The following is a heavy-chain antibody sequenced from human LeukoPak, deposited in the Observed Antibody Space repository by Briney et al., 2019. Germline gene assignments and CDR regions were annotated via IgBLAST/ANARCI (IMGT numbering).Heavy chain of an antibody. CDR2: IDYSRNT. Sequence: PSETLSLTCTVSGASISSYYWSWIRQHPGKGLEWIGYIDYSRNTYYNPSLRSRVTISIDTSKNQFSLKLSSVTAADTAMYYCASPSDYATDYWGQGTLVTVSS. J-gene: IGHJ4*02. D-gene: IGHD4-17*01. V-gene: IGHV4-59*06. CDR1: GASISSYY. CDR3: ASPSDYATDY.